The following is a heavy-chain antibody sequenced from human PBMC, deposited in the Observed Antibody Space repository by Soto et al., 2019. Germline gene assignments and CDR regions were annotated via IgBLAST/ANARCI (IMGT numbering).Heavy chain of an antibody. D-gene: IGHD6-13*01. CDR2: IIPVLAMA. Sequence: SVKVSCKASGDTFSSFTVSWLRQAPGQGLEYMGRIIPVLAMANYAQKFQGRVTITRDTSTSTVYMELSSLRPEDTAVYYCARELYDGSQQLAYYYYYGMDVWGQGTTVTVSS. J-gene: IGHJ6*02. CDR3: ARELYDGSQQLAYYYYYGMDV. V-gene: IGHV1-69*04. CDR1: GDTFSSFT.